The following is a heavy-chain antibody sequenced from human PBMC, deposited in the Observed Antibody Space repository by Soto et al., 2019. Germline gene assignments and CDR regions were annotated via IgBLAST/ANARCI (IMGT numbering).Heavy chain of an antibody. Sequence: QVQLQQWGAGLLKPSETLSLTCAVYGGSFSGYYWSWIRQPPGKGLEWIGEINHSGSTNYNPSLKSRVTISVDTSKNQFSLKLSSVTAADTAVYYCERNGNAFWAAGYFDYWGQGTLVTVSS. CDR2: INHSGST. CDR3: ERNGNAFWAAGYFDY. CDR1: GGSFSGYY. V-gene: IGHV4-34*01. J-gene: IGHJ4*02. D-gene: IGHD3-16*01.